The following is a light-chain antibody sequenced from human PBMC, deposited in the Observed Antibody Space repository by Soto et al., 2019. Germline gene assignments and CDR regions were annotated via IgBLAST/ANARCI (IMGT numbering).Light chain of an antibody. CDR1: QSVSSSY. Sequence: EIVLTQSPGTLSLSPGERATLSCRASQSVSSSYLAWYQQKPGQAPRLLIYGASSRATGIPDRFSGSGAGKVFILVISTVEHEDCAVYDRQNYGNSPLTFGQGTKVEIK. V-gene: IGKV3-20*01. J-gene: IGKJ1*01. CDR3: QNYGNSPLT. CDR2: GAS.